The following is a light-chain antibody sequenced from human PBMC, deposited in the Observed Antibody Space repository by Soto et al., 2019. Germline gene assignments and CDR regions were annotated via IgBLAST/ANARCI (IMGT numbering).Light chain of an antibody. CDR2: EGS. CDR1: SSDVGDYNY. J-gene: IGLJ2*01. Sequence: QSVLTQPPSASGTHGQSVTIPCTGTSSDVGDYNYVSWYQQHPGKAPKLMIYEGSRRPSGVPDRFSGSKSGNTASLTVSGLQAEDEADYYCSSNAGSNNLVFGGGTKLTVL. CDR3: SSNAGSNNLV. V-gene: IGLV2-8*01.